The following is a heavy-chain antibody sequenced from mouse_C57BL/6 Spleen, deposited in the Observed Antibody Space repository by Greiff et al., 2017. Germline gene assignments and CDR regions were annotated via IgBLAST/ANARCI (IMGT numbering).Heavy chain of an antibody. J-gene: IGHJ4*01. D-gene: IGHD1-1*01. Sequence: VQVVESGPGLVAPSQSLSITCTVSGFSLTSYGVSWVRQPPGKGLEWLGVIWGDGSTNYHSALISRLSISKDNSKSQVFLKLNSLQTDDTATYYCAKGEFITTVVGGYYAMDYWGQGTSVTVSS. V-gene: IGHV2-3*01. CDR2: IWGDGST. CDR3: AKGEFITTVVGGYYAMDY. CDR1: GFSLTSYG.